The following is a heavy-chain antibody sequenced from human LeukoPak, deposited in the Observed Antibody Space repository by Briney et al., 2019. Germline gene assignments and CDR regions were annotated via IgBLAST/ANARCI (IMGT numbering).Heavy chain of an antibody. CDR1: GYTFTSYY. D-gene: IGHD2-15*01. V-gene: IGHV1-46*01. CDR2: INPSGGST. Sequence: GASVKVSCKASGYTFTSYYMHWVRQAPGQGLEWMGIINPSGGSTSYAQKFQGRVTMTRDMSTSTVYMELSSLRSEDTAVYYCARDLVGYCSGGSCYNFDYWGQGTLVTVSP. J-gene: IGHJ4*02. CDR3: ARDLVGYCSGGSCYNFDY.